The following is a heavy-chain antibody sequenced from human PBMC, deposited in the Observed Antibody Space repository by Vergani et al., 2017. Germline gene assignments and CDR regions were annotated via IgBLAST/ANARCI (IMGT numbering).Heavy chain of an antibody. D-gene: IGHD1-1*01. CDR3: AKGPIETYNWNQEGASWFDP. Sequence: EVQLLESGGGLVQPGGSLRLTCAASGFTFSSYAMSWVRQAPGNVLEWVSAISGSGGSTYYADSVKGRFTIYRDNSKNTLYLQMNSLRAEDTAVYYCAKGPIETYNWNQEGASWFDPWGQGTLVTVSS. J-gene: IGHJ5*02. V-gene: IGHV3-23*01. CDR2: ISGSGGST. CDR1: GFTFSSYA.